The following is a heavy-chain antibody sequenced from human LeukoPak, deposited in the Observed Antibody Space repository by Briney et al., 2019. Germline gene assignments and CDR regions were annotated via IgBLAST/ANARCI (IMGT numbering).Heavy chain of an antibody. Sequence: SQTLSLTCDISGDSVSSDSAAWNWIRQSPLRGLEWLGRTYYRSKWYSDYAVSVKSRITINPDTSKNQLSLQLNSETPEDTAVYYCARATGSSQGYLDYWGQGTLVTVSS. J-gene: IGHJ4*02. CDR2: TYYRSKWYS. CDR1: GDSVSSDSAA. D-gene: IGHD6-13*01. V-gene: IGHV6-1*01. CDR3: ARATGSSQGYLDY.